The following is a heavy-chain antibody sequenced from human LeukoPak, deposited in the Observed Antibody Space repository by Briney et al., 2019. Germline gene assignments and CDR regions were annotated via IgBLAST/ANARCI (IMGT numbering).Heavy chain of an antibody. D-gene: IGHD5-18*01. CDR2: IYTSGST. CDR1: GGSFSSGSFY. CDR3: ARATYSSGRTFFDY. J-gene: IGHJ4*02. V-gene: IGHV4-61*02. Sequence: PSQTLSLTCTVSGGSFSSGSFYWSWIRQPAGKGLEWIGRIYTSGSTNYNPSLKSRVTISVDTSKNQFSLKLSSVTAADTAVYYCARATYSSGRTFFDYWGQGTLVTVSS.